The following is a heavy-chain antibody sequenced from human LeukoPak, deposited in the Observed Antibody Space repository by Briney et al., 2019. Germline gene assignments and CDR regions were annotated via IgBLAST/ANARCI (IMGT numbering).Heavy chain of an antibody. Sequence: GASVTVSFTASGYTFTVYYMHWVRQAPGQGLEWMGRINPNSGGTNYAQKFQGRVTMTRDTSISTAYMELSRLRSDDTAVYYCARGSSWFPRGYWGQGTLVTVSS. D-gene: IGHD6-13*01. CDR3: ARGSSWFPRGY. CDR1: GYTFTVYY. J-gene: IGHJ4*02. V-gene: IGHV1-2*06. CDR2: INPNSGGT.